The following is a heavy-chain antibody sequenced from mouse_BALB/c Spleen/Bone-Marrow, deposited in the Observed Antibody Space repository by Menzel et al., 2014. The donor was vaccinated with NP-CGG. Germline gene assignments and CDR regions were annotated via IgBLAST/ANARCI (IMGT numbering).Heavy chain of an antibody. CDR1: GFSLTGYG. V-gene: IGHV2-6-7*01. D-gene: IGHD2-3*01. CDR2: IWGDGST. CDR3: ARDPCLLTGLYAMDY. J-gene: IGHJ4*01. Sequence: QVQLKESGPGLVAPSQSLSITCTVSGFSLTGYGVNWVRQPPGKGLEWLGMIWGDGSTDYNSALKSRLSISKDNSKSQVFLKMNSLQTDDTARYYCARDPCLLTGLYAMDYWGQGTSVTVSS.